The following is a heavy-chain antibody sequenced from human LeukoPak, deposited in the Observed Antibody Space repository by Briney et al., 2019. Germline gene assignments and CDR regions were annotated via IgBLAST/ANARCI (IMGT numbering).Heavy chain of an antibody. D-gene: IGHD6-13*01. CDR3: ARPRYSSSWYQGSAWFDP. CDR1: GYTFTGYY. V-gene: IGHV1-2*02. Sequence: ASVKVSCEASGYTFTGYYMHWVRQAPGQGLEWMGWINPNSGGTNYAQKFQGRVTMTRDTSISTAYMELSRLRSDDTAVYYCARPRYSSSWYQGSAWFDPWGQGTLVTVSS. CDR2: INPNSGGT. J-gene: IGHJ5*02.